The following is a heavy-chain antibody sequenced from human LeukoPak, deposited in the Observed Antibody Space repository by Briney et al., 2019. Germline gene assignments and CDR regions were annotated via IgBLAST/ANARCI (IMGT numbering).Heavy chain of an antibody. V-gene: IGHV3-33*01. CDR3: ARDDYSRSYALDY. J-gene: IGHJ4*02. D-gene: IGHD6-13*01. Sequence: GRSLRLSCAASGFTFSSYGMHWVRQAPGKGLEWVAVIWYDGSNKYYADSVKGRFTISRDNSKNTLYLQMNSLRAEDTAVYYCARDDYSRSYALDYWGQGTLVTVSS. CDR1: GFTFSSYG. CDR2: IWYDGSNK.